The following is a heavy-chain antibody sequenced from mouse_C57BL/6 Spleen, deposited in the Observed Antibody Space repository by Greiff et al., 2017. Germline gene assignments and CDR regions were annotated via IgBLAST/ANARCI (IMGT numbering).Heavy chain of an antibody. CDR3: ARQLPYYAMDY. D-gene: IGHD2-1*01. V-gene: IGHV1-66*01. J-gene: IGHJ4*01. CDR2: IYPGSGNT. Sequence: QVQLKQSGPELVKPGASVKISCKASGYSFTSYYIHWVKQRPGQGLEWIGWIYPGSGNTKYNEKFKGKATLTADTSSSTAYMQLSSLTSEDSAVYYCARQLPYYAMDYWGQGTSVTVSS. CDR1: GYSFTSYY.